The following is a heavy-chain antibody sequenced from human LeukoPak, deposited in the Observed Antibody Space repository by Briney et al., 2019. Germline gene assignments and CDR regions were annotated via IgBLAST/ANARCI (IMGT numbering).Heavy chain of an antibody. D-gene: IGHD3-3*01. CDR1: GFTFGDYA. Sequence: GGSLRLSCTASGFTFGDYAMSWVRQAPGKGLEWVRFIRSKAYGGTTEYAASVKGRFTISRDDSKSIAYLQMNSLKTEDTAVYYCTRDSQVPHYDFWSGLADYYYMDVWGKGTTVTVSS. J-gene: IGHJ6*03. CDR3: TRDSQVPHYDFWSGLADYYYMDV. V-gene: IGHV3-49*04. CDR2: IRSKAYGGTT.